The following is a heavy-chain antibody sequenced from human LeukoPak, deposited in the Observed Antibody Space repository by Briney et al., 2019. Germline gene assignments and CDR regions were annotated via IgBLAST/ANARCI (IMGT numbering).Heavy chain of an antibody. V-gene: IGHV3-11*04. J-gene: IGHJ4*02. Sequence: PGGSLRLSCAASGFTFSDYYMSWIRQAPGKGLEWVSYISSSGSNIYYADSVKGRFTISRDNAKNSLYLQMNSLRAEDTAVYYCATNRRMCLAFDYWGQGILVTVSS. CDR2: ISSSGSNI. CDR3: ATNRRMCLAFDY. D-gene: IGHD1-14*01. CDR1: GFTFSDYY.